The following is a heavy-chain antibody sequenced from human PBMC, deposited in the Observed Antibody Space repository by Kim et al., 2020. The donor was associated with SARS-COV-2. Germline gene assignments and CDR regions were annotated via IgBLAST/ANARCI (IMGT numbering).Heavy chain of an antibody. D-gene: IGHD3-16*01. CDR1: GFTFSSYW. J-gene: IGHJ4*02. V-gene: IGHV3-7*01. CDR2: IKQDGSEK. Sequence: GGSLRLSCAASGFTFSSYWMSWVRQAPGKGLEWVANIKQDGSEKYYVDSVKGRFTISRDNAKNSLYLQMISLRAEDTAVYYCARGPLTDYFDYWGQGTLVTVSS. CDR3: ARGPLTDYFDY.